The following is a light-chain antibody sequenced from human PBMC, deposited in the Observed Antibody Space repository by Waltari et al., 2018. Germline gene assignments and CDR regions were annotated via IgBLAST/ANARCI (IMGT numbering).Light chain of an antibody. CDR3: AAWDDSLGGWV. J-gene: IGLJ3*02. Sequence: QSVLTQPPSVSGTPGQRVTISCSESDSNIGSNYVSWYHQLPGTAPKLLIYSNDHRPSGGPDRISGPRSGTSASLAISGLRSDDEAFYYCAAWDDSLGGWVFGGGTKLTVL. V-gene: IGLV1-47*02. CDR1: DSNIGSNY. CDR2: SND.